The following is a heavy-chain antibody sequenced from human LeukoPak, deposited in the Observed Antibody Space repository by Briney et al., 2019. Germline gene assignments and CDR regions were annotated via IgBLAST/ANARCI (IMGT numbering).Heavy chain of an antibody. D-gene: IGHD3-10*02. CDR3: AELGITMIGGV. CDR2: ISGSGSTI. V-gene: IGHV3-48*04. CDR1: GFTFSSYW. J-gene: IGHJ6*04. Sequence: PGGSLRLSCAASGFTFSSYWMHWVRQAPGKGLEWVSTISGSGSTIYYADSVKGRFTISRDNAKNSLYLQMNSLRAEDTAVYYCAELGITMIGGVWGKGTTVTISS.